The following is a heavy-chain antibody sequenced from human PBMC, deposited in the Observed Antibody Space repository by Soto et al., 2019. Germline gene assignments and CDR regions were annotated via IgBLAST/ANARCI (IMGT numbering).Heavy chain of an antibody. CDR2: INPSGGST. V-gene: IGHV1-46*03. Sequence: ASVKVSCKASGXTFTSYYMHWVRQAPGQGLEWMGIINPSGGSTSYAQKFQGRVTMTRDTSTSTVYMELSSLRSEDTAVYYCASRGVGSLHHGVKYYYYMDVWGKGTTVTVSS. CDR1: GXTFTSYY. D-gene: IGHD1-26*01. J-gene: IGHJ6*03. CDR3: ASRGVGSLHHGVKYYYYMDV.